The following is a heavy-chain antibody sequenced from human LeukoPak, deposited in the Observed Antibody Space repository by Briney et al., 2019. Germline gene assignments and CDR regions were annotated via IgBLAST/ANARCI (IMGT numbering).Heavy chain of an antibody. CDR2: IYYSGST. CDR1: GGSISSGGYY. Sequence: SETLSLTCTVSGGSISSGGYYWSWIRQHPGKGLEWIGYIYYSGSTYYNPSLKSRVTISVDTSKNQFSLKLSSVTAADTAVYYCARDKELYYYDSSGYSSRVWYFDLWGRGTLVTVSS. CDR3: ARDKELYYYDSSGYSSRVWYFDL. V-gene: IGHV4-31*03. D-gene: IGHD3-22*01. J-gene: IGHJ2*01.